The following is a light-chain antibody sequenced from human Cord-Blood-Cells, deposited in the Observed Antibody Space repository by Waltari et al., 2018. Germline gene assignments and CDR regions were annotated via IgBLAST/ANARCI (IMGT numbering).Light chain of an antibody. CDR3: QQLNSYPPMYT. CDR2: AAS. J-gene: IGKJ2*01. CDR1: QGISSY. V-gene: IGKV1-9*01. Sequence: IQLTQSPSSLSASVRDRVTITCRASQGISSYLAWYQQKPGKAPKLLIYAASTLQSGVPSRFSGSGSGTDFTLTISSLQPEDFATYYCQQLNSYPPMYTFGQGTKLEIK.